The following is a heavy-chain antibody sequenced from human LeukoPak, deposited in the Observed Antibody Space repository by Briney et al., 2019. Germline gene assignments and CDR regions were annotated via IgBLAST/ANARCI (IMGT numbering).Heavy chain of an antibody. CDR1: GDSISSARNY. Sequence: PSETLSLTCSVSGDSISSARNYWGWIRQSPGKGLEWLASVYSSGSTHSNPSLTSRVSISIDMSKNQFSLKLYSVTASDAAIYYCARHLSGTAMAHYFDFWGQGTLVTVSS. V-gene: IGHV4-39*01. CDR2: VYSSGST. D-gene: IGHD5-18*01. J-gene: IGHJ4*02. CDR3: ARHLSGTAMAHYFDF.